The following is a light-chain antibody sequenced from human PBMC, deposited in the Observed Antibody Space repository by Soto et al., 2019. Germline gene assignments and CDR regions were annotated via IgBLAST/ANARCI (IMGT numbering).Light chain of an antibody. CDR3: CSYAGSRTLV. CDR2: EGS. J-gene: IGLJ2*01. Sequence: QSALTQPASVSGSPGQSITISCTGTSSDVGSYNVVSWYQHHPGKAPKLMIYEGSKRPSGVFNRFSGSKSGNTASLTISGLQAEYEADYYCCSYAGSRTLVFGGGTKVTVL. CDR1: SSDVGSYNV. V-gene: IGLV2-23*01.